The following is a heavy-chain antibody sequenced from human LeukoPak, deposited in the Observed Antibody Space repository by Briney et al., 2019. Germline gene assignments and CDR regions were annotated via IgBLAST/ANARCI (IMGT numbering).Heavy chain of an antibody. CDR1: GFTFSSYW. CDR2: INFDGSTT. D-gene: IGHD3-3*01. CDR3: IRNVQSGFDM. J-gene: IGHJ3*02. Sequence: GGSLRLSCAASGFTFSSYWMHWVRQAPGKGLAWVSRINFDGSTTNYADSVKGRFPISRDNAKNTLYLQMNSLRAEDTAVYYCIRNVQSGFDMWGQATMVTVS. V-gene: IGHV3-74*01.